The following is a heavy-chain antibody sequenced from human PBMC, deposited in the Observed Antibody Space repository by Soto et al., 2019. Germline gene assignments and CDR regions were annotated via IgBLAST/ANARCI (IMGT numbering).Heavy chain of an antibody. Sequence: QVQLVQSGAEVKKPGASVKVSCKASGYTFTSYDINWVRQATGQGLEWMGWMNPNSGNTGYAQKFQGRVTMTRNTSLSTAYMELSSLRSEDTAVYYCARGSAYDFWSDNPNPHWGQGTLVTVSS. CDR3: ARGSAYDFWSDNPNPH. J-gene: IGHJ1*01. CDR2: MNPNSGNT. V-gene: IGHV1-8*01. D-gene: IGHD3-3*01. CDR1: GYTFTSYD.